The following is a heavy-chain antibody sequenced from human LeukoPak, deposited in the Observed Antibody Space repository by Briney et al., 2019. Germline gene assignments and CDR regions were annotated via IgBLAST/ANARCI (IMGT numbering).Heavy chain of an antibody. Sequence: SVKVSCKASGGTFSSYAISWVRQAPGQGLEWMGGIIPIFGTANYAQKFQGRVTITADESTSTAYMELSSLRSEDTAVYYCASSLYYYYYGMDVWGQGTTVTVSS. CDR3: ASSLYYYYYGMDV. J-gene: IGHJ6*02. V-gene: IGHV1-69*13. CDR1: GGTFSSYA. CDR2: IIPIFGTA.